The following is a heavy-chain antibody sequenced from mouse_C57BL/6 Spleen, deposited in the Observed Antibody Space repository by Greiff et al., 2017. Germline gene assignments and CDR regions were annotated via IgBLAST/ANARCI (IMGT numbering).Heavy chain of an antibody. CDR2: INPNNGGT. J-gene: IGHJ2*01. CDR3: ARRAYYFDY. Sequence: EVQLQQSGPELVKPGASVKISCKASGYTFTDYYMNWVKQSHGKSLEWIGDINPNNGGTSYNQKFKGKATLTVDKSSITAYMELRSLTSEDSAVYYCARRAYYFDYWGQGTTLTVSS. V-gene: IGHV1-26*01. D-gene: IGHD3-3*01. CDR1: GYTFTDYY.